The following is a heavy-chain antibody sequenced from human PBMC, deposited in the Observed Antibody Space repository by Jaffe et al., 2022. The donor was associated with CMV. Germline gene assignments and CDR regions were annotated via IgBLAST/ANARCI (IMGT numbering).Heavy chain of an antibody. CDR1: GFTFWNYA. V-gene: IGHV3-23*01. J-gene: IGHJ2*01. CDR2: ISGSSSRT. CDR3: AKDAAVSGRPWYFDL. D-gene: IGHD6-19*01. Sequence: EVQLLESGGGLAQPGGSLRLSCAASGFTFWNYAMSWVRQAPGKGLEWVSGISGSSSRTYSAESVKGRFSISRDNSKDTVYLQMNSLTVEDTAIYYCAKDAAVSGRPWYFDLWGRGTLVTVSS.